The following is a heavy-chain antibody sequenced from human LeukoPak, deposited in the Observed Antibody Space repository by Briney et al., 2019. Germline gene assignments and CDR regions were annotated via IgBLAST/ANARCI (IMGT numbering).Heavy chain of an antibody. CDR1: GFTFSSYE. CDR3: ARAALWFGVH. V-gene: IGHV3-48*03. D-gene: IGHD3-10*01. CDR2: ISSGGSTI. Sequence: SGGSLRLSCAASGFTFSSYEMNWVRQAPGKGLEWVSYISSGGSTIYYADSVKGRFTISRDNAKNSLYLQMNSLRAEDTAVYYCARAALWFGVHWGQGTLVTVSS. J-gene: IGHJ4*02.